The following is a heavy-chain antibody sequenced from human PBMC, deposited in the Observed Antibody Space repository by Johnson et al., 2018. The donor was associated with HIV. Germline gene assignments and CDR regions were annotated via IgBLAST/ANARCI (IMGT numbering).Heavy chain of an antibody. CDR3: ARGLGEGLVIPGPDGYDI. CDR2: ISGGSAGT. D-gene: IGHD6-19*01. J-gene: IGHJ3*02. CDR1: GFTFSDYY. Sequence: VQLVESVGGVVQPGGSLRLSCASSGFTFSDYYMSWVRQAPGKGLEWIAYISGGSAGTFYADSVKGRFTISRDNGNKVVYLQMNSLRAEDTAVYYCARGLGEGLVIPGPDGYDIWGQGTMVTVSS. V-gene: IGHV3-11*04.